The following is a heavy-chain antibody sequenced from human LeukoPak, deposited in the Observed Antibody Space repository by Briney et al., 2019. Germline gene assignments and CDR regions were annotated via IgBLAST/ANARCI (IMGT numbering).Heavy chain of an antibody. CDR2: MSNSGENT. CDR1: GFTFSSYS. V-gene: IGHV3-33*05. Sequence: GGSLRLSCAASGFTFSSYSMQWVRQTPGKGLEWVGIMSNSGENTFYGEAVKGRFTISRDNSQNTLYLQMNSLRVEDTSVYYCARLLVYNSGGEAFDYWGQGTLVTVSS. J-gene: IGHJ4*02. D-gene: IGHD3-10*01. CDR3: ARLLVYNSGGEAFDY.